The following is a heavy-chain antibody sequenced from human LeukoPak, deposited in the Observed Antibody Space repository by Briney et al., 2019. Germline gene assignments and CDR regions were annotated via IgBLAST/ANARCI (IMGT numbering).Heavy chain of an antibody. V-gene: IGHV3-33*01. D-gene: IGHD3-22*01. J-gene: IGHJ4*02. CDR3: QLSYYDGSGPSYYFDY. Sequence: GRSLRLSCAASGFTFSSYGMHWVRQAPGKGLERVAVIWYDGSNKYYADSVKGRFTISRDNSKNTLYLQMNSLRAEDTAVYYCQLSYYDGSGPSYYFDYWGQGTLVTVSS. CDR2: IWYDGSNK. CDR1: GFTFSSYG.